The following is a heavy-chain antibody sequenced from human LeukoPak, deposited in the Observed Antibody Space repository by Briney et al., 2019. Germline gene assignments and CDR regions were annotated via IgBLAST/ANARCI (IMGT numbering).Heavy chain of an antibody. CDR3: ARDREEYYGSGSSFDY. J-gene: IGHJ4*02. Sequence: ASVTVSCKASGYTFTSYGISWVRQAPGQGLEWMGWISAYNGNTNYAQKLQGRVTMTTDTSTSTAYMELRSLRSDDTAVYYCARDREEYYGSGSSFDYWGQGTLVTVSS. V-gene: IGHV1-18*01. D-gene: IGHD3-10*01. CDR1: GYTFTSYG. CDR2: ISAYNGNT.